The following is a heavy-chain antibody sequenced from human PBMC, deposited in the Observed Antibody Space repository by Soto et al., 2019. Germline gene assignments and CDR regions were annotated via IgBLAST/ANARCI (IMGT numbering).Heavy chain of an antibody. D-gene: IGHD6-6*01. J-gene: IGHJ5*02. CDR3: ARSLSASSGWFDP. CDR2: MYKSGTT. V-gene: IGHV4-30-4*01. CDR1: GDYINSGDYY. Sequence: QVRLEESGPGLVKPSQTLTLTCTVSGDYINSGDYYWTWIRQSPGKGLEWLAYMYKSGTTYYNPSLRSRLFISIDMSTSRFSLQVTSVTAADTAFYYCARSLSASSGWFDPWGQGTLVTVSS.